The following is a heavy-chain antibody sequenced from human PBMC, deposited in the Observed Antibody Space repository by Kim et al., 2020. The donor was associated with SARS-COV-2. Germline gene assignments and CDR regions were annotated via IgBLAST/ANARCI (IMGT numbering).Heavy chain of an antibody. CDR1: GGSFSGYY. V-gene: IGHV4-34*01. J-gene: IGHJ6*02. CDR3: ARADGYYGSDIYGIDV. D-gene: IGHD3-10*01. CDR2: INHSGST. Sequence: SETLSLTCAVYGGSFSGYYWSWIRQPPGKGLEWIGEINHSGSTNYNPSLKSRVTISVDTSKNQFSLKLSSVTAADTAVYYCARADGYYGSDIYGIDVWGQGTTVTVSS.